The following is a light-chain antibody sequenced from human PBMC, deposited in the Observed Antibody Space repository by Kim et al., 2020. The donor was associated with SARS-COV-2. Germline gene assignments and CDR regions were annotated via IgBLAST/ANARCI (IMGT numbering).Light chain of an antibody. Sequence: PGQTARITCSGDALPKQYAYWFQQKPGQAPVVVIYEDTERPSGIPERFSGSTSGTTVTLTISGVQAEDEADYYCQSADSSDTFWVFGGGTKLTVL. J-gene: IGLJ3*02. CDR2: EDT. CDR3: QSADSSDTFWV. CDR1: ALPKQY. V-gene: IGLV3-25*03.